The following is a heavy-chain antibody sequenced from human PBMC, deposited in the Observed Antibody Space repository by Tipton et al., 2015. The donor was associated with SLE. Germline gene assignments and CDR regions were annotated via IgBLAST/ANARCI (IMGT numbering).Heavy chain of an antibody. D-gene: IGHD6-13*01. V-gene: IGHV3-23*03. Sequence: GSLRLSCAASGFTFSSYAMSWVRQAPGKGLEWVSVIYSGGSTYYADSVKGRFTFSRDGSKNTLYLQMNSLRAEDTAVYYCAKDGAGTYFQHWGQGTLVTVSS. CDR2: IYSGGST. CDR3: AKDGAGTYFQH. J-gene: IGHJ1*01. CDR1: GFTFSSYA.